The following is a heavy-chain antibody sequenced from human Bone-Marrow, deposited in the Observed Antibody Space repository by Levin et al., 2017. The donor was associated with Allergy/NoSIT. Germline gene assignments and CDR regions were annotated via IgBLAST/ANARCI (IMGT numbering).Heavy chain of an antibody. V-gene: IGHV4-59*01. CDR1: GGSMSSYH. J-gene: IGHJ3*02. Sequence: SETLSLTCTVSGGSMSSYHWSWIRQSPGKGLEWIGYIYYSGSTKYNPSLKSRVTISVDMSKNQLSLKLSSVTAADSAIYYCARDRTPKFYSGAFDIWGHGTMVTVSS. CDR3: ARDRTPKFYSGAFDI. D-gene: IGHD3-10*01. CDR2: IYYSGST.